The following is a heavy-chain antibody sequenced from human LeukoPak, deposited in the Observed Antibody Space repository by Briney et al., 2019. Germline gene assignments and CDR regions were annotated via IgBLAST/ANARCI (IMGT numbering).Heavy chain of an antibody. D-gene: IGHD3-10*01. V-gene: IGHV3-23*01. CDR1: GFTFSTYA. J-gene: IGHJ4*02. CDR2: IGGSGGT. Sequence: GGSLRLSCAASGFTFSTYAMSWVRQAPGKALEWVSGIGGSGGTYYSDSVKGRFTISRDNAKNTLYLQMNTLRAEDTAVYYCVKMVRGVISTFHYWGQGTLVTVSS. CDR3: VKMVRGVISTFHY.